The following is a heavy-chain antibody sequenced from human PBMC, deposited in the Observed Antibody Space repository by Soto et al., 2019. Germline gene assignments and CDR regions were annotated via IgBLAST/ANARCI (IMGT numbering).Heavy chain of an antibody. CDR1: GYTLTELS. CDR3: AAGYYDSSGYYSQDY. D-gene: IGHD3-22*01. Sequence: ASVKVSCKVSGYTLTELSMHWVRQAPGKGLEWMGGFDPEDGETIYAQKFQGRVTMTEDTSTDTAYMELSSLRSEDTAVYYCAAGYYDSSGYYSQDYWGQGTLVPVSS. V-gene: IGHV1-24*01. J-gene: IGHJ4*02. CDR2: FDPEDGET.